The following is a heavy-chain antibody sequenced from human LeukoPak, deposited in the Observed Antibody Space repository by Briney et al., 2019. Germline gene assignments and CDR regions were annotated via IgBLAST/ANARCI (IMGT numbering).Heavy chain of an antibody. CDR1: GFTFSSYA. J-gene: IGHJ4*02. Sequence: GGSLRLSCAASGFTFSSYAMSWVRQAPGKGLEWVSAISGSGGSTYYADSVKGRFTVSRDNSKNTLYLQMNGLRAEDTAVYYCARSTGPPPYSPPAYWGQGTLVTVSS. CDR2: ISGSGGST. V-gene: IGHV3-23*01. D-gene: IGHD5-18*01. CDR3: ARSTGPPPYSPPAY.